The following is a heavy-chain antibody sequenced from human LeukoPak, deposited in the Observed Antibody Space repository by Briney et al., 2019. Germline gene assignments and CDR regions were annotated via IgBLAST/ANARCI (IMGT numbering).Heavy chain of an antibody. J-gene: IGHJ4*02. CDR3: ARGVPWLHFDY. CDR1: GGTLNAYG. Sequence: SVKVSCKASGGTLNAYGITWVRQAPGQGFEWMGGIIPMSGATNYAQRFQGRVSITADKSTSTIYMDLSRLRFEDTAVYYCARGVPWLHFDYWGQGTLVTVSS. CDR2: IIPMSGAT. D-gene: IGHD5-24*01. V-gene: IGHV1-69*06.